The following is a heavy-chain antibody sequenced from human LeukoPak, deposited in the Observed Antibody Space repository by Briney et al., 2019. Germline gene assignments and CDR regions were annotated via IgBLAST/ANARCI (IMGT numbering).Heavy chain of an antibody. CDR2: IYYSGRT. D-gene: IGHD6-6*01. Sequence: SETLSLTCTVSGGSISSSSYSWSWIRQPPGKGLEWIGSIYYSGRTYSNPSLKSRVTISVDSSKNHFSLKLTSVTAADTAVYYCARHGGGAARGLDYWGQGTLVTVSS. V-gene: IGHV4-39*01. CDR1: GGSISSSSYS. J-gene: IGHJ4*02. CDR3: ARHGGGAARGLDY.